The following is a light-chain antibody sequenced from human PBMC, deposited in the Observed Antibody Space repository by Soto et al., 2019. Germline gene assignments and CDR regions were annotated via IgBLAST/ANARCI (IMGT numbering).Light chain of an antibody. Sequence: AIRMTQSPSSLSASTGDRVPIPCRASQGISSYLAWYQQKPGKAPKLLIYAASTLQSGVPSRFSGSGSGTDFTLTISCLQSEDFAIYYCQQYYSYPLTFGGGTKVDIK. J-gene: IGKJ4*01. CDR3: QQYYSYPLT. V-gene: IGKV1-8*01. CDR1: QGISSY. CDR2: AAS.